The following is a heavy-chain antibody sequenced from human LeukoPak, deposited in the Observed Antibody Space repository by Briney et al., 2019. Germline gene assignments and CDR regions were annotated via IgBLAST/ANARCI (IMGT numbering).Heavy chain of an antibody. CDR2: INHGGST. Sequence: SETLSLTCAVYGGSFSGYYWSWIRQPPGKGLEWIGEINHGGSTSYNPSLKSRITISVDTSKNQFSLKMTSVTAADTAVYYCASGYYDYWSRYYYGMDVWGQGTTVTVSS. CDR3: ASGYYDYWSRYYYGMDV. CDR1: GGSFSGYY. J-gene: IGHJ6*02. V-gene: IGHV4-34*01. D-gene: IGHD5-12*01.